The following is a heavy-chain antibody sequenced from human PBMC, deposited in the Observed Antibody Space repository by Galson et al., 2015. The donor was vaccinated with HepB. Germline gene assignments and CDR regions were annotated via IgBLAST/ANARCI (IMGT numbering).Heavy chain of an antibody. CDR1: GFTFSSYA. CDR2: ISSTGGST. Sequence: SLRLSCAASGFTFSSYAMHWVRQAPGKGLEYVSAISSTGGSTYYANSVKGRFTISRDNSKNTLYLQMGSLRAEDMAVYYCATGGVVFPQTFDYWGQGTLVTVSS. D-gene: IGHD3-3*01. CDR3: ATGGVVFPQTFDY. J-gene: IGHJ4*02. V-gene: IGHV3-64*01.